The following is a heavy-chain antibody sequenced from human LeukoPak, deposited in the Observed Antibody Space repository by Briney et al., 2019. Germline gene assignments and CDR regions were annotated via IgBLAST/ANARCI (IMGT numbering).Heavy chain of an antibody. CDR2: IYTSGRT. CDR1: GGSISSYY. J-gene: IGHJ6*02. V-gene: IGHV4-4*07. CDR3: ARDSQQYCSSTSCSRYYYYYGMDV. D-gene: IGHD2-2*01. Sequence: SETLSLTCTVSGGSISSYYWSWIRQPAGKGLEWIGRIYTSGRTNYNPSLKSRATMSVDTSKNQFSLKLSSVTAADTAVYYCARDSQQYCSSTSCSRYYYYYGMDVWGQGTTVTVSS.